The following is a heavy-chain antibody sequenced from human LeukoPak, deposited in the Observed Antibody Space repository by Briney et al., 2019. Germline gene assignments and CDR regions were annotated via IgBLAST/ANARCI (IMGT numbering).Heavy chain of an antibody. V-gene: IGHV3-30*18. CDR2: ISYDGSNK. J-gene: IGHJ4*02. Sequence: GGSLRLSCAASGFTFSSYGMHWVRQAPGKGLEWVAVISYDGSNKYYADSVKGRFTISRDNSKNTLYLQMNSLRAEDTAVYYCAKEPFPIAVAGYFDYWGQGTLVTVSS. D-gene: IGHD6-19*01. CDR1: GFTFSSYG. CDR3: AKEPFPIAVAGYFDY.